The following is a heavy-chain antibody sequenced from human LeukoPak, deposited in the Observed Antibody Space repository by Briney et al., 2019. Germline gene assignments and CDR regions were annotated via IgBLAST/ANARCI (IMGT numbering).Heavy chain of an antibody. D-gene: IGHD1-26*01. J-gene: IGHJ4*02. CDR3: AKDWPGPSIVGALGVFDY. V-gene: IGHV3-23*01. CDR1: GFTFSSYA. Sequence: GGSLRLSCAASGFTFSSYAMSWVRQAPGKGLEWVSAISGSRVSTYYADSVKGRFTISRDNSKNTLYLQMNSLRAEDTAVYYCAKDWPGPSIVGALGVFDYWGQGTLVTVSS. CDR2: ISGSRVST.